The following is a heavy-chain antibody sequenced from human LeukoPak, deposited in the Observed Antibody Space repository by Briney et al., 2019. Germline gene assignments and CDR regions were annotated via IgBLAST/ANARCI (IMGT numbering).Heavy chain of an antibody. J-gene: IGHJ4*02. Sequence: SETLSLTCAVYGGSFSGYYWSWIRQPPGKGLEWSGEINHSGSTNDNPSLKSRVTISVDTSKNQFSLKLSSVTAADTAVYYCARSARGYFDWLLDYWGQGTLVTVSS. CDR3: ARSARGYFDWLLDY. CDR1: GGSFSGYY. CDR2: INHSGST. V-gene: IGHV4-34*01. D-gene: IGHD3-9*01.